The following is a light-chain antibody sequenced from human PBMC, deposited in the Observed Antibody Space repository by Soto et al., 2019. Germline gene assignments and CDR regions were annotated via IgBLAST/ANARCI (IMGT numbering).Light chain of an antibody. J-gene: IGLJ2*01. CDR2: EGN. V-gene: IGLV2-14*02. Sequence: QSVLTQPSSVSGSPGQSITISCAGTSSDVGSYNLVSWYQQHPGKVPKLMIYEGNERPSGVSNRFSGSTSGNTASLTISGLQAEDEADYYCSSYTSKSSLIFGGGTKLTVL. CDR1: SSDVGSYNL. CDR3: SSYTSKSSLI.